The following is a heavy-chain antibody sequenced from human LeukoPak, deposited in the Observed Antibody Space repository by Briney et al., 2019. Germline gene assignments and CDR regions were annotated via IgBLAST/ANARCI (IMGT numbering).Heavy chain of an antibody. V-gene: IGHV3-23*01. J-gene: IGHJ4*02. CDR2: ITYSDSNT. CDR1: GFTFSSYA. D-gene: IGHD3-22*01. Sequence: GGSLRLSCAASGFTFSSYAMSWVRQAPGKGLEWVATITYSDSNTYYADSVKGRFTISRDNFKNTLYLQMNSLRAEDTAVYYCAKRFDSSRQTKSFDYWGQGTLVTVSS. CDR3: AKRFDSSRQTKSFDY.